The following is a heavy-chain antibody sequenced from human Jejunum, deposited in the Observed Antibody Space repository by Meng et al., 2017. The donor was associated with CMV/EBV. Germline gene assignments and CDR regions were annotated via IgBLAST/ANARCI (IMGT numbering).Heavy chain of an antibody. CDR3: ARGSIFVSFGS. J-gene: IGHJ4*02. Sequence: PGRVNPSPSAFLTLPVSGGSIGSGDYFWSLIPPPPGEGLEWNGYLHDNGSTSHKPSLKSRVDISLGKSTNPLSLTMNCVTAEDTAVYFCARGSIFVSFGSWGQGTLVTVSS. D-gene: IGHD3-3*01. CDR2: LHDNGST. CDR1: GGSIGSGDYF. V-gene: IGHV4-30-4*08.